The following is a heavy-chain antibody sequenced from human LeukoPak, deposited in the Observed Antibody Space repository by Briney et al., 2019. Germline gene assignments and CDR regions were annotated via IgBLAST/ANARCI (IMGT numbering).Heavy chain of an antibody. CDR2: ISSSGSTI. V-gene: IGHV3-11*01. D-gene: IGHD3-22*01. Sequence: PGGSLRLSCAASGFTFSDYYMSWIRQAPGKELEWVSYISSSGSTIYYADSVKGRFTISRDNAKNSLHLQMNSLRAEDTAVYYCARDQYYYDSSGYYLFDYWGQGTLVTVSS. CDR3: ARDQYYYDSSGYYLFDY. J-gene: IGHJ4*02. CDR1: GFTFSDYY.